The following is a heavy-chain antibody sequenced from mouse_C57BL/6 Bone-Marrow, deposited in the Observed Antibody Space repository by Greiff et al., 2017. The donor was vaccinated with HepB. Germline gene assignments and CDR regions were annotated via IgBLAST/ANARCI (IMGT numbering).Heavy chain of an antibody. D-gene: IGHD1-1*01. V-gene: IGHV5-4*01. CDR1: GFTFSSYA. Sequence: EVNLVESGGGLVKPGGSLKLSCAASGFTFSSYAMSWVRQTPEKRLEWVATISDGGSYTYYPDNVKGRFTISRDNAKNNLYLQMSHLKSEDTAMYYCARDRRLLRSWYFDVWGTGTTVTVSS. J-gene: IGHJ1*03. CDR2: ISDGGSYT. CDR3: ARDRRLLRSWYFDV.